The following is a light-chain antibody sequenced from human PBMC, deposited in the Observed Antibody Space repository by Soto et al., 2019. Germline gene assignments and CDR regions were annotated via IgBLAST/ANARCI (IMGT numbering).Light chain of an antibody. Sequence: EIVMTQSPATLSVSPGERATLSCRASQSVSSNLAWYRQKPGQAPRLLIYGASTRATGIPARFSGSGSGTEFTLTVSSLQSEDLAVYYCQQYNNWPPWTFGQGTKVDIK. J-gene: IGKJ1*01. V-gene: IGKV3-15*01. CDR2: GAS. CDR3: QQYNNWPPWT. CDR1: QSVSSN.